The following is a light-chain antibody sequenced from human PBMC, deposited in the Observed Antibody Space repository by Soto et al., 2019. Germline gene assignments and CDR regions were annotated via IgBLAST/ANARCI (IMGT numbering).Light chain of an antibody. CDR3: GTWDTSLSAWV. CDR2: GNN. CDR1: SSNIWNNF. V-gene: IGLV1-51*01. Sequence: QSVLTQPPSVSAAPGQKVTISCSGSSSNIWNNFVSWYRQFPGTAPKLLIYGNNKRPSGIPDRFSGSKSGTSATLGITGLQTGDEADYYCGTWDTSLSAWVFGGGTKVTVL. J-gene: IGLJ3*02.